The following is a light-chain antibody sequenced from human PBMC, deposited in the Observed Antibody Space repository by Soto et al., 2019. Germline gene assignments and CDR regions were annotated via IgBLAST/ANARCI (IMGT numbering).Light chain of an antibody. CDR1: TSDFGTKKF. Sequence: QSALTQPASVSGSPGQSITISCIETTSDFGTKKFFSWYQQQPGKAPKLIIYEVINRPSGVSNRFSGSKSGNTASLTISGLQAEDEADYYCGSYTSASTLVFGTGTKLTVL. V-gene: IGLV2-14*02. J-gene: IGLJ1*01. CDR2: EVI. CDR3: GSYTSASTLV.